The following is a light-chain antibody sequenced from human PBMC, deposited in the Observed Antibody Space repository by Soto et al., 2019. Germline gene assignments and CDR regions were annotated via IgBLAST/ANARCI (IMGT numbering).Light chain of an antibody. J-gene: IGLJ3*02. CDR2: DNN. CDR3: GAWDSSLSVRV. CDR1: SSSIGLNP. Sequence: QSVLTQPPSASGTPGQRVTISCSGSSSSIGLNPVSWYQQLPGTAPKLLIYDNNKRTSGIPDRFSGSKSGTSATLGITGLQTGDEADHYCGAWDSSLSVRVFGGGTKLTVL. V-gene: IGLV1-51*01.